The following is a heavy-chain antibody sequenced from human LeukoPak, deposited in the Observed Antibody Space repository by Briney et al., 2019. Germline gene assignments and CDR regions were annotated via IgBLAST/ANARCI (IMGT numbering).Heavy chain of an antibody. CDR3: AHANYDSSGYYFAEYFQH. V-gene: IGHV1-2*02. CDR1: EYTFTGYY. CDR2: INPNSGGT. D-gene: IGHD3-22*01. J-gene: IGHJ1*01. Sequence: ASVKVSCKASEYTFTGYYMHWVRQAPGQGLEWMGWINPNSGGTNYAQKFQGRVTMTRDTSISTAYMELSRLRSDDTAVYYCAHANYDSSGYYFAEYFQHWGQGTLVTVSS.